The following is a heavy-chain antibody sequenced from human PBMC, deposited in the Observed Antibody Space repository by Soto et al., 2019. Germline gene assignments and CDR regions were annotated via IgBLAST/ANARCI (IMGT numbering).Heavy chain of an antibody. Sequence: QVQLVESGGGVVQPGRSLRLSCAASGFTFSSYGMHWVRQAPGKGLEWVAVIGYDGSNKYYADYVKGRFTISRDNSKNTLYLQMNSLRAEDTAVYYCAKVLLWFGESEGDAFDIWGQGTMVTVSS. J-gene: IGHJ3*02. CDR3: AKVLLWFGESEGDAFDI. V-gene: IGHV3-30*18. CDR1: GFTFSSYG. CDR2: IGYDGSNK. D-gene: IGHD3-10*01.